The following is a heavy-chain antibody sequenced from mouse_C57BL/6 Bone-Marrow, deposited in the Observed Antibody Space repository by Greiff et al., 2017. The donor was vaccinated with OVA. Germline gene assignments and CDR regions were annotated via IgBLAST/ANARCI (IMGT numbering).Heavy chain of an antibody. CDR2: IDPSDSYT. Sequence: VQLQQPGAELVRPGTSVKLSCKASGYTFTSYWMHWVKQRPGQSLEWIGVIDPSDSYTNYNQKFKGKATLTVDTSSSTAYMQLSSLTSEDSAVYYCTAQATAWFAYWGQGTLVTVSA. J-gene: IGHJ3*01. V-gene: IGHV1-59*01. CDR3: TAQATAWFAY. D-gene: IGHD3-2*02. CDR1: GYTFTSYW.